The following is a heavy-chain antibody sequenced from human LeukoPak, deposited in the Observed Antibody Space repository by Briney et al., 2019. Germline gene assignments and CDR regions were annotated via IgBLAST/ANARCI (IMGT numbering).Heavy chain of an antibody. V-gene: IGHV4-34*01. Sequence: SETLSLTCAVSGGSFSGYYWSWIRQPPGKGLEWIGEINHSGSTNYNPSLKSRVTISVDTSKNQFSLKLSSVTAADTAVYYCASPGVYCSGGSCYSVGLYGMDVWGQGTTVTVSS. J-gene: IGHJ6*02. D-gene: IGHD2-15*01. CDR1: GGSFSGYY. CDR2: INHSGST. CDR3: ASPGVYCSGGSCYSVGLYGMDV.